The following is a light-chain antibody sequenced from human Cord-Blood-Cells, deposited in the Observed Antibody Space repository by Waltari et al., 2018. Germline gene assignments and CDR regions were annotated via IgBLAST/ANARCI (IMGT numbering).Light chain of an antibody. V-gene: IGKV3-20*01. CDR2: GAS. CDR3: PQYGSSPKVT. J-gene: IGKJ5*01. CDR1: QSVSSSY. Sequence: EIVLTQSPGTLSLSPGERATLSCRASQSVSSSYLAWYQQKPGQAPRLLIYGASSRATGIPDRFSGSGSGTDFTRTISRLEPEDFAVYYCPQYGSSPKVTFGQGTRLEIK.